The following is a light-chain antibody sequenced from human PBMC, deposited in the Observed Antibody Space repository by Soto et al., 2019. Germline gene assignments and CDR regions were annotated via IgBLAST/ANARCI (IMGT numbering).Light chain of an antibody. CDR2: RNN. Sequence: QSGLTQPPSASGTPGQGVTISCSGSTSNIGSNYVYWYQQLPGTAPKLLIYRNNQRPSGVPDRFSGSKSGTSASLAISGLRSDDEADYFCATWDDSLNGFHVFGTGTKVTVL. J-gene: IGLJ1*01. CDR1: TSNIGSNY. V-gene: IGLV1-47*01. CDR3: ATWDDSLNGFHV.